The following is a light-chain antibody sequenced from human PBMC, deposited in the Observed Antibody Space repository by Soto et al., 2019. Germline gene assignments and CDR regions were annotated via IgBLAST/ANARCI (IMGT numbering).Light chain of an antibody. CDR2: DAF. Sequence: EIVMTQSPATLSVSPGERATLSCRASQSVNSNLAWYRQKPGQAPRLLISDAFTRAAGVPARFSGSGSGTEFTLTICGLQSEDSGIYYCQQYNFWPPLTFGGGTKVDIK. J-gene: IGKJ4*01. CDR1: QSVNSN. V-gene: IGKV3-15*01. CDR3: QQYNFWPPLT.